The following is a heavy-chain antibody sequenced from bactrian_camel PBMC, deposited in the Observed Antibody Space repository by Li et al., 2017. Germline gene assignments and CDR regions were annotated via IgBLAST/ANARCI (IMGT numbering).Heavy chain of an antibody. CDR1: GYRYSGYC. D-gene: IGHD1*01. V-gene: IGHV3S53*01. Sequence: HVQLVESGGGSVQAGGSLRLTCQTSGYRYSGYCMGWFRQATGQPRELVASIDTDGGTTYTDSVKGRFTISLDKTENTVYLQMNSLTPGDTAMYYCTARYEFGLGACSGVGGPGFWGQGTQVTVS. J-gene: IGHJ6*01. CDR3: TARYEFGLGACSGVGGPGF. CDR2: IDTDGGT.